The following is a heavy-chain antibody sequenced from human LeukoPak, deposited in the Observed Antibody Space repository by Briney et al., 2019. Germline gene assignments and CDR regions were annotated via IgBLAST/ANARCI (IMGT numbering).Heavy chain of an antibody. D-gene: IGHD2/OR15-2a*01. V-gene: IGHV3-21*01. Sequence: GGSLRLSCAASGFTFSSYSMKWVRQAPGKGLEWVSSISSSSSYIYYADSVKGRFTISRDNAKNSLYLQMNSLRAEDTAVYYCARDLSEYYYYGMDVWGQGTTVTVSS. CDR1: GFTFSSYS. CDR2: ISSSSSYI. J-gene: IGHJ6*02. CDR3: ARDLSEYYYYGMDV.